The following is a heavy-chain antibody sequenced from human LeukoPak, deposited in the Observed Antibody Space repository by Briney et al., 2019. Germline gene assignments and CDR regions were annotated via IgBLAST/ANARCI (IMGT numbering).Heavy chain of an antibody. J-gene: IGHJ4*02. D-gene: IGHD3-9*01. CDR2: INTNTGNP. Sequence: ASVKVSCKASGYTFTSYAMNWVRQAPGQGLEWMGWINTNTGNPTYAQGFTGRFVFSLDTSVSTAYLQISSLKAEDTAVYHCARDEEDDILTGYNYWGQGTLVTVSS. CDR1: GYTFTSYA. V-gene: IGHV7-4-1*02. CDR3: ARDEEDDILTGYNY.